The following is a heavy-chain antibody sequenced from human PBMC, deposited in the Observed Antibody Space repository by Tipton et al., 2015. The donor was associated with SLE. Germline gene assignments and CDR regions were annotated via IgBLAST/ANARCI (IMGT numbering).Heavy chain of an antibody. Sequence: TLSLTCTVSGGSISSNGYYWTWIRQHPGEGLEWIAYIYYSGTTYYNPSLKSRVTMSVDASKNQFSLRLNSVTAADTALYYCAGGGVATMGGYAFEIWGQGTMVTVSS. CDR2: IYYSGTT. D-gene: IGHD5-12*01. CDR3: AGGGVATMGGYAFEI. CDR1: GGSISSNGYY. J-gene: IGHJ3*02. V-gene: IGHV4-31*03.